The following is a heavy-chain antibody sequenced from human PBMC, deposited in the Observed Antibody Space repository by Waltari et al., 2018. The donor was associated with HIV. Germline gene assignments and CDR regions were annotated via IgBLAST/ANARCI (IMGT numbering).Heavy chain of an antibody. D-gene: IGHD1-26*01. CDR3: AEYKSGRLVFDS. V-gene: IGHV3-15*02. CDR1: GLKSNAAR. J-gene: IGHJ4*02. Sequence: EVQLVESGGTLVRTGRSVRLASPTSGLKSNAARLLWVRQAPGKAREWIGRIKSKTDGEATDYLPPVNDRFIISRSDAEAMVYLQMTGLKADDTGVYYCAEYKSGRLVFDSWGQGTQVSVSS. CDR2: IKSKTDGEAT.